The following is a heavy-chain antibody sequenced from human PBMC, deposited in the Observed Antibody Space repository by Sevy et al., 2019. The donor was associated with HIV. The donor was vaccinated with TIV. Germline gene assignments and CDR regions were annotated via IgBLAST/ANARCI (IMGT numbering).Heavy chain of an antibody. V-gene: IGHV1-2*02. CDR2: INPNNGDT. J-gene: IGHJ4*02. CDR3: ARELAQLLRGFDF. D-gene: IGHD2-21*01. CDR1: GYIFTDYL. Sequence: ASVKVSCKASGYIFTDYLLHWVRQAPGQGPEWVGCINPNNGDTVFAQKFQGRIIIDRDTSTTTVYLDLIRLTYDDTAIYYCARELAQLLRGFDFWGQGTLVTVSS.